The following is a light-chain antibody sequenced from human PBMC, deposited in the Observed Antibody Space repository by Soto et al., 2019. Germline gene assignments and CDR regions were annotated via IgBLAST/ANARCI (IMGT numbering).Light chain of an antibody. CDR1: SRDVGSYNR. J-gene: IGLJ1*01. CDR3: NLFTDSSTYV. CDR2: EVN. Sequence: QSVLTQPPSVSGSPGQSVTISCTGTSRDVGSYNRVSWYQQPPGTAPKLMIYEVNNRPSGVPDRFSGSKSGNTASLTISGLQAEDEADYYCNLFTDSSTYVFGTGTKVTVL. V-gene: IGLV2-18*01.